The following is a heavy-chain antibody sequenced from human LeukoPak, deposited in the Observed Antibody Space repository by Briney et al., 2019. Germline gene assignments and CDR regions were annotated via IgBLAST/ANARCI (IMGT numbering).Heavy chain of an antibody. J-gene: IGHJ4*02. CDR3: ARGLQYHKDFDY. CDR2: MNPNSGNT. Sequence: ASVKVSCKASGYTFTSYDINWVRQATGQGLEWMGWMNPNSGNTGYAQKFQGRVTITRNTSISTAYMELSSLRSEDTAVYYCARGLQYHKDFDYWGQGTLVTVPS. CDR1: GYTFTSYD. V-gene: IGHV1-8*03. D-gene: IGHD2-15*01.